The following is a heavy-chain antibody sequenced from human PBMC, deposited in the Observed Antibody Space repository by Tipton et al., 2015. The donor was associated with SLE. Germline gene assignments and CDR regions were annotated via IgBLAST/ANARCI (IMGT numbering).Heavy chain of an antibody. Sequence: TLSLTCTVSGGSISSSRYYWGWIRQPPGKGLEWIGSIYYSGSTYYNPSLKSRVTISVDTSKNQFSLKLSSVTAADTAVYYCARTEVPAASFDYWGQGTLVTVSS. CDR3: ARTEVPAASFDY. CDR2: IYYSGST. J-gene: IGHJ4*02. D-gene: IGHD2-2*01. CDR1: GGSISSSRYY. V-gene: IGHV4-39*01.